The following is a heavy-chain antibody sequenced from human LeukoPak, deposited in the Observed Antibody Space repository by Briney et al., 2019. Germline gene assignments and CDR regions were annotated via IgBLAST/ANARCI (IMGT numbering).Heavy chain of an antibody. D-gene: IGHD4-11*01. CDR1: GGSFSGYY. V-gene: IGHV4-59*10. CDR2: IYTSGST. J-gene: IGHJ6*02. Sequence: PSETLSLTCAVYGGSFSGYYWSWIRQPPGKGLEWIGRIYTSGSTNYNPSLKSRVTMSVDTSKNQFSLKLSSVTAADTAVYYCARGLSYSNYVGHYYYYGMDVWGQGTTVTVSS. CDR3: ARGLSYSNYVGHYYYYGMDV.